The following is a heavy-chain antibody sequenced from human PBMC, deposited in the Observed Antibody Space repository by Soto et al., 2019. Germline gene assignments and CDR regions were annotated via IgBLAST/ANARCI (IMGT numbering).Heavy chain of an antibody. D-gene: IGHD4-17*01. Sequence: EVQLVESGGGLVKPGGSLRLSCAASGFTFSNAWMNWVRQAPGKGLEWVGRIKSRTDGGTTDYAAPVEGRFTISRDDAKNTGYRQMNSLKTEDTAVYYCTTRIPVSDRTFDYWGQGTLGIVSS. V-gene: IGHV3-15*01. CDR1: GFTFSNAW. J-gene: IGHJ4*02. CDR3: TTRIPVSDRTFDY. CDR2: IKSRTDGGTT.